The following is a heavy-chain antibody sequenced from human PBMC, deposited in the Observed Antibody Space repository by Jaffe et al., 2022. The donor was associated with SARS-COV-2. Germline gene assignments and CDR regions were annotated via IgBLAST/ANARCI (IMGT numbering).Heavy chain of an antibody. CDR2: IYYSDT. J-gene: IGHJ4*02. D-gene: IGHD3-10*01. V-gene: IGHV4-31*03. Sequence: QVQLQESGPGLVKPSQTLSLTCTVSGGPINSGGYYWNWIRQHPGRGLEWIGYIYYSDTYFNPSLKSRVTISVDTSKNQFSLNLNSVTAADTAVYYCARDNGASGIGSFDYWGQGTLVTVSS. CDR3: ARDNGASGIGSFDY. CDR1: GGPINSGGYY.